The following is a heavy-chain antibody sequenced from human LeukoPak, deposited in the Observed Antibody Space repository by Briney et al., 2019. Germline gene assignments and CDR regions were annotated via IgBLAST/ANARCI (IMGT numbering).Heavy chain of an antibody. CDR1: GFTFSSYG. J-gene: IGHJ4*02. CDR2: IRYDGSNK. V-gene: IGHV3-30*02. D-gene: IGHD2-21*01. CDR3: AKDVVVIARGGDY. Sequence: GSLRLSCAASGFTFSSYGMHWVRQAPGKGLEWVAFIRYDGSNKYYADSVKGRFTISRDNSKNTLYLQMHSLRAEDTAVYYCAKDVVVIARGGDYWGQGTLVTVSS.